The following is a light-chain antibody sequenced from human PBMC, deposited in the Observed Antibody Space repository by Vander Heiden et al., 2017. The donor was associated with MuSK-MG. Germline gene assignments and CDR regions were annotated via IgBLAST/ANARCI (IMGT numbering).Light chain of an antibody. V-gene: IGKV1-39*01. CDR1: QNIVTY. CDR3: QQSYSDTRT. CDR2: DAS. Sequence: DIQLTQSPSSVSASLGDRVIISCRASQNIVTYLNWYQQRPGGAPRLLIYDASRSQRGVPSRFSGSGSGTDFTLSISSLQPEDFATYYCQQSYSDTRTFGQGTKVEV. J-gene: IGKJ1*01.